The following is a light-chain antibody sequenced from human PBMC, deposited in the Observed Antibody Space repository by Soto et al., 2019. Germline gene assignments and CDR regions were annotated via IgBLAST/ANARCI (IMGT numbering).Light chain of an antibody. CDR1: SSDIGGYNY. J-gene: IGLJ1*01. CDR2: EVN. V-gene: IGLV2-8*01. Sequence: QSVLTQPPSASGSPGQSVTISCTGTSSDIGGYNYVSWYQQHPGKAPKLMIYEVNKRRSGVPARFSGSKSGSTASLTVSGLQAEDEADYFCSSYAGSSNYVFGPGTKVTVL. CDR3: SSYAGSSNYV.